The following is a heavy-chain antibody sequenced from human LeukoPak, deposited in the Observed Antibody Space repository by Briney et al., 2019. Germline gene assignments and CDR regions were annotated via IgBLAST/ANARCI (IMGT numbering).Heavy chain of an antibody. J-gene: IGHJ3*02. CDR1: GGSISSSSYY. Sequence: PSETLSLTCTVSGGSISSSSYYWGWIRQPPGKGLEWIGSIYYSGSTYYNPSLKSRVTMSVDTSMNQFSLNLNSVTAADTAVYYCAREDDVLADNAFDIWGQGTMVTVSS. CDR3: AREDDVLADNAFDI. V-gene: IGHV4-39*07. D-gene: IGHD3-9*01. CDR2: IYYSGST.